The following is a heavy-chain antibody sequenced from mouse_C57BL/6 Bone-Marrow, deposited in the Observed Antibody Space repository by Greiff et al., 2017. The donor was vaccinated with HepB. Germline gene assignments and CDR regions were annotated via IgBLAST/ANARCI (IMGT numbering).Heavy chain of an antibody. CDR2: ISDGGSYT. Sequence: DVQLVESGGGLVKPGGSLKLSCAASGFTFSSYAMSWVRQTPEKRLEWVATISDGGSYTYYPDNVKGRFTISRDNAKNNLYLQMSHLKSEDTAMYYCARDCDGYFYYFDYWGQGTTLTVSS. J-gene: IGHJ2*01. V-gene: IGHV5-4*01. CDR3: ARDCDGYFYYFDY. D-gene: IGHD2-3*01. CDR1: GFTFSSYA.